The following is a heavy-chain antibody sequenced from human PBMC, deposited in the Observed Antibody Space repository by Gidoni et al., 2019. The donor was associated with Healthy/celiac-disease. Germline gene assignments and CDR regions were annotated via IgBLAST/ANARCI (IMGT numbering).Heavy chain of an antibody. V-gene: IGHV3-53*04. CDR1: GLTVSSNY. Sequence: EVQLVESGGGLVQPGGSLRLSCSASGLTVSSNYMSWVRQAPGKGLAWVSVIYSGGSTYYADSVKGRFTISRHNSKNTLYLQMNSLRAEDTAVYYCARAVRDYDILTGYPPLGAFDIWGQGTMVTVSS. CDR2: IYSGGST. D-gene: IGHD3-9*01. J-gene: IGHJ3*02. CDR3: ARAVRDYDILTGYPPLGAFDI.